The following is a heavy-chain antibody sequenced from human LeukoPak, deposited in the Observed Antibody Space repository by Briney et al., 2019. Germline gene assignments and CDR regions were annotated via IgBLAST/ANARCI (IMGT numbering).Heavy chain of an antibody. Sequence: GGSLRLSCAASEFSVGSNYMTWVRQAPGKGLEWVSLIYSGGSTYYADSVKGRFTISRDNSKSTLSLQMNSLRAEDTAVYYCAELGITMIGGVWGKGTTVTISS. J-gene: IGHJ6*04. V-gene: IGHV3-66*01. D-gene: IGHD3-10*02. CDR2: IYSGGST. CDR3: AELGITMIGGV. CDR1: EFSVGSNY.